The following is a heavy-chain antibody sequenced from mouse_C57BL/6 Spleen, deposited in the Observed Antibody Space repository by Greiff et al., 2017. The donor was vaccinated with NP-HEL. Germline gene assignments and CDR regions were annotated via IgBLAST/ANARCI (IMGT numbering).Heavy chain of an antibody. V-gene: IGHV1-54*01. CDR2: INPGSGGT. CDR3: ARRLGDWYFDV. J-gene: IGHJ1*03. CDR1: GYAFTNYL. Sequence: VQLQQSGAELVRPGTSVKVSCKASGYAFTNYLIEWVKQRPGQGLEWIGVINPGSGGTNYNEKFKGKATLTADKSSSTAYMQLSSLTSEDSAVYLCARRLGDWYFDVWGTGTTVTVSS. D-gene: IGHD1-2*01.